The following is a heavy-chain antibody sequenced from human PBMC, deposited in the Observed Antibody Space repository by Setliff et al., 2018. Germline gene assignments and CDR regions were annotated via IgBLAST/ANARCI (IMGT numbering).Heavy chain of an antibody. CDR2: TYYSGST. CDR1: GASISGNSYY. V-gene: IGHV4-39*07. D-gene: IGHD3-22*01. Sequence: PSETLSLTCTVSGASISGNSYYWAWIRQPPGRGLEWIASTYYSGSTYYNPSLKSRVTISVDTSNSQFSLKLTSVTAADTAVYYCARAPRYFDPTGSYFDFWGQGTLVTVSS. J-gene: IGHJ4*02. CDR3: ARAPRYFDPTGSYFDF.